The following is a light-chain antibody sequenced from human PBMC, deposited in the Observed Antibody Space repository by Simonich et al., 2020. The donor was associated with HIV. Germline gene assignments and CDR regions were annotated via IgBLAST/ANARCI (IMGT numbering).Light chain of an antibody. CDR1: QTVSSSY. Sequence: EIVLTQFPGTLSLSPGERATLSCRASQTVSSSYLAWYQQKPGQAPRLLIYGASSRATGLPDRFSGSWSGTDFTLTISSMQSEDFAVYRCQQYNDWPTFGGGTKVEIK. J-gene: IGKJ4*01. CDR2: GAS. V-gene: IGKV3-20*01. CDR3: QQYNDWPT.